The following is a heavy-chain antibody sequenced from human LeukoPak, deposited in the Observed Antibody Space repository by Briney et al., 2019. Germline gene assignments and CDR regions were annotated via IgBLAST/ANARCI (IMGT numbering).Heavy chain of an antibody. CDR1: GDSIRSYY. CDR2: IYYSGST. J-gene: IGHJ4*02. V-gene: IGHV4-59*01. D-gene: IGHD2-15*01. Sequence: SETLSLTCSVSGDSIRSYYWSWIRQPPGKGLEWIGYIYYSGSTNYNPSLKSRVTISVDTSKNQFSPKLSSVTAADTAVYYCARLYCSGGSCYPDYWGQGTLVTVSS. CDR3: ARLYCSGGSCYPDY.